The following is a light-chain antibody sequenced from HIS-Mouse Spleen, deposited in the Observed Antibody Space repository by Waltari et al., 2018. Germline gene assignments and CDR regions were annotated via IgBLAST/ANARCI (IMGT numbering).Light chain of an antibody. J-gene: IGLJ2*01. CDR2: EDS. Sequence: SYELTQPPSVSVSPGQTARITCSGDAFPKHSSYWYQQKSGQAPVLVIYEDSKRPSGIPERFSGSSSGTMVTLTISGAQVEDEADYYCYSTDSSGNHRVFGGGTKLTVL. V-gene: IGLV3-10*01. CDR1: AFPKHS. CDR3: YSTDSSGNHRV.